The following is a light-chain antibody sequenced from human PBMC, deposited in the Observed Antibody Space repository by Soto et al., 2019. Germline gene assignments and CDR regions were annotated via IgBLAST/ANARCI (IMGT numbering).Light chain of an antibody. V-gene: IGKV1-5*01. CDR1: QSIISL. J-gene: IGKJ1*01. Sequence: DIQMTQSPSTLSASVGDRVTITCRASQSIISLLAWYQQKPGKAPKLLIYDASSLESGVPSRFSGSGSGTEFTLTISSLQPDDFATYYCQQYSYYRTFGQLAKVDNK. CDR3: QQYSYYRT. CDR2: DAS.